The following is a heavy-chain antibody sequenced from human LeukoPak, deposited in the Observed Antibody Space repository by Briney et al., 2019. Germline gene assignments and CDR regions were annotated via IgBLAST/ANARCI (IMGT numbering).Heavy chain of an antibody. CDR1: GGSISSYY. J-gene: IGHJ3*02. Sequence: PSETLSLTCTVSGGSISSYYWSWIRQPPGKGLEWIGYIYYSGSTNYNPSLKSRVTISVDTSKNQFSLKLSSVTAADTAVYYCARPHVDTAMVRGLGPDAFDIWGQGTMVTVSS. CDR3: ARPHVDTAMVRGLGPDAFDI. V-gene: IGHV4-59*01. D-gene: IGHD5-18*01. CDR2: IYYSGST.